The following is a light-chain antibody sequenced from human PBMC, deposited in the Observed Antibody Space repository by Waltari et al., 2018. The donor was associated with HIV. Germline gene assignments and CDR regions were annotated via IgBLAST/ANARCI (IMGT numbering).Light chain of an antibody. CDR2: DTY. Sequence: QSLLTQPPSMSGAPGQRVTISCTGSSSNIGAGYDAHRYQQLPGTAPKLLMYDTYKRPSGVPDRFSGSKSGPSASLVITGLQPEDEADYYCQSYDSSLRNYVFGTGTKVTFI. CDR1: SSNIGAGYD. J-gene: IGLJ1*01. CDR3: QSYDSSLRNYV. V-gene: IGLV1-40*01.